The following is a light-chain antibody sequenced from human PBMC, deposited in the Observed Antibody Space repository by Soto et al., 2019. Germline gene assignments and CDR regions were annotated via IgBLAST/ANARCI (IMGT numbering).Light chain of an antibody. CDR2: DAS. CDR3: QQYGSSPPFT. Sequence: EVVLTQSPATLSLSPGERVTLSCRASQNINTYLAWHQHKPGRGPRLLIYDASSRAPGIPARFSGSGSGTDFTLTISSLEPEDSAVYYCQQYGSSPPFTFGQGTRLEIK. J-gene: IGKJ5*01. V-gene: IGKV3-11*01. CDR1: QNINTY.